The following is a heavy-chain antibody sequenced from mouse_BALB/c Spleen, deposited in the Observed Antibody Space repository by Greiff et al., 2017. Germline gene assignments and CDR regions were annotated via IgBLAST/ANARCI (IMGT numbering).Heavy chain of an antibody. V-gene: IGHV5-6-4*01. D-gene: IGHD1-1*01. CDR2: ISSGGSYT. CDR1: GFTFSSYT. J-gene: IGHJ4*01. Sequence: EVQLMESGGGLVKPGGSLKLSCAASGFTFSSYTMSWVRQTPEKRLEWVATISSGGSYTYYPDSVKGRFTISRDNAKNTLYLQMSSLKSEDTAMYYCTRYYGSSYDYAMDYWGQGTSVTVSS. CDR3: TRYYGSSYDYAMDY.